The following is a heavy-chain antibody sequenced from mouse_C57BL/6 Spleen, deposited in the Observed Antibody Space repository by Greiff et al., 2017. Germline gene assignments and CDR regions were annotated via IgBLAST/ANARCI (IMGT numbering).Heavy chain of an antibody. J-gene: IGHJ3*01. Sequence: EVQRVESGGGLVKPGGSLKLSCAASGFTFSDYGMHWVRQAPEKGLEWVAYISSGSSTIYYADTVKGRFTIASDTAKNTLFLHMTSLRSEDTAMYYCASTIAWSFAYWVQGTLVTVSA. CDR1: GFTFSDYG. D-gene: IGHD1-1*01. CDR3: ASTIAWSFAY. V-gene: IGHV5-17*01. CDR2: ISSGSSTI.